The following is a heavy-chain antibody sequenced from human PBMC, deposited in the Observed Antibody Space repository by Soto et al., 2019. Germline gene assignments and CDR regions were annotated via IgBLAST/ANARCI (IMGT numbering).Heavy chain of an antibody. Sequence: QVQLVQSGAEVKKPGASVKVSCKACGYPFTSYDTHWLRQATGQGLEWKVWMHPNSDNTGEAQKFQGRVTMTRHTSISTAYMDLSSLRSEDTAVYYSARDNVGANESWGQGTLVTVSS. V-gene: IGHV1-8*01. CDR3: ARDNVGANES. CDR2: MHPNSDNT. CDR1: GYPFTSYD. J-gene: IGHJ5*02. D-gene: IGHD1-26*01.